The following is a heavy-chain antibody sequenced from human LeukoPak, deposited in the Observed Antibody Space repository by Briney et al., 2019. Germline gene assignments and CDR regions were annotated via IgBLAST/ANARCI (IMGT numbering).Heavy chain of an antibody. CDR2: INQAGSEN. CDR1: GFTFSDFW. V-gene: IGHV3-7*01. CDR3: ARGALSSTWDDPDGDLDY. D-gene: IGHD1-1*01. Sequence: GGSVSLSCAASGFTFSDFWMNWVRQAPGKGLEWVANINQAGSENYYADSVKGRFTISRDSAKSSLFLQLNSLRADDTAVYYCARGALSSTWDDPDGDLDYWGRGTMVTVSS. J-gene: IGHJ4*02.